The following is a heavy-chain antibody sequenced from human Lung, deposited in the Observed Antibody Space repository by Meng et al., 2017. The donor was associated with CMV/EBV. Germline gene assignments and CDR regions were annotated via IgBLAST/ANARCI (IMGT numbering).Heavy chain of an antibody. D-gene: IGHD3-10*01. CDR1: GYTFTSYD. V-gene: IGHV1-8*03. J-gene: IGHJ6*02. CDR3: ARGAKNYYGSGRSTVDGMDV. Sequence: ASVXVSCKASGYTFTSYDINWVRQATGQGLEWMGWMNPNSGNTGYAQKFQGRVTITRNTSISTAYMELSSLRSEDTAVYYCARGAKNYYGSGRSTVDGMDVWGQGTTVTVSS. CDR2: MNPNSGNT.